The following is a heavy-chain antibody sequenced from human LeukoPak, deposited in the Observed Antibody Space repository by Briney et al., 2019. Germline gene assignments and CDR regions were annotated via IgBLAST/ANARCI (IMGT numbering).Heavy chain of an antibody. J-gene: IGHJ4*02. CDR3: ARVRIEAAGRGLDY. D-gene: IGHD6-13*01. Sequence: ASVKVSCKASGYTFTSHYMHWVRQAPGQGLEWMGWVSPYSGDTNYAQNFEGRVTMTRDTSISTVYMELSRLTSDDTAVYFCARVRIEAAGRGLDYWGQGTPVTVSS. V-gene: IGHV1-2*02. CDR2: VSPYSGDT. CDR1: GYTFTSHY.